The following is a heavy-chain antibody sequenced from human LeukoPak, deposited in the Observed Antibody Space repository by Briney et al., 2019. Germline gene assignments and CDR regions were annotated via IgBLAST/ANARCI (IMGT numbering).Heavy chain of an antibody. Sequence: GRSLRLSCAASGFTFSSYGMHWVRQAPGKGLEWVAVISYDGSNKYYADSVKGRFTISRDNSKNTLYLQMNSLRAEDTAVYYCARDRGPSIVVVPAALGYWGQGTLVTVSS. CDR2: ISYDGSNK. D-gene: IGHD2-2*01. CDR3: ARDRGPSIVVVPAALGY. V-gene: IGHV3-30*19. CDR1: GFTFSSYG. J-gene: IGHJ4*02.